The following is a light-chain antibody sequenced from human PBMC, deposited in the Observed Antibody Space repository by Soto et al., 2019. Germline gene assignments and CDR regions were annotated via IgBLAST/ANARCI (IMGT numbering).Light chain of an antibody. V-gene: IGLV2-18*02. CDR1: SSDVGSYNR. Sequence: QYALTQPPSVSGSPGQSVTISCTGTSSDVGSYNRVSWYQQPPGTAPKLMIYEVSYRPSGVPDRFSGSKSGNTASLTISGLQAEDEADYYCSSYTSSSTFVVFGGGTKLTVL. CDR3: SSYTSSSTFVV. CDR2: EVS. J-gene: IGLJ2*01.